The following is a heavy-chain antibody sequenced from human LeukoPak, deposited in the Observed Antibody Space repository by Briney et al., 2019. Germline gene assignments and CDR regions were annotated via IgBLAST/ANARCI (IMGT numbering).Heavy chain of an antibody. Sequence: SETLSLTCTVSGGSISSSSYYWGWIRQPPGKGLEWIGSIYYSGSTYYNPSLKRRVTISVDTSKNQFSLKLSSVTAADTAVYYCARQGDYYDSSGYFDYWGQGTLVTVSS. CDR3: ARQGDYYDSSGYFDY. CDR1: GGSISSSSYY. D-gene: IGHD3-22*01. J-gene: IGHJ4*02. V-gene: IGHV4-39*01. CDR2: IYYSGST.